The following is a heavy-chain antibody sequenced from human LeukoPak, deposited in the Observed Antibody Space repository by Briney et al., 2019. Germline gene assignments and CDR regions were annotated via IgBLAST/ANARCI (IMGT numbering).Heavy chain of an antibody. V-gene: IGHV3-66*01. D-gene: IGHD3-22*01. J-gene: IGHJ3*02. CDR2: IYSGGST. CDR1: GFTVSSNY. CDR3: ARAEYDSSGYFFDDAFDI. Sequence: GGSLRLSCAASGFTVSSNYMSWVRQAPGKGLEWVSVIYSGGSTYYADSVKGRFTISRDNSKNTLYLQMNSLRAEDTAVYYCARAEYDSSGYFFDDAFDIWGQGTMVTVSS.